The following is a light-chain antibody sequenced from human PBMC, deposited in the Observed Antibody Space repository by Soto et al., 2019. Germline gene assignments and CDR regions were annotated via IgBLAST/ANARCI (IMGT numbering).Light chain of an antibody. J-gene: IGKJ4*01. CDR3: QQLRSYPST. V-gene: IGKV3D-20*02. CDR1: QSVSSTY. CDR2: GAS. Sequence: EIVLTQSPATLSLSPVARATLSCRGSQSVSSTYVGWYQQKPGQAPRLLIYGASSRTTGIPDRFSGSGSGTDFTLTISGLQPEDFAAYSCQQLRSYPSTFGEGTKV.